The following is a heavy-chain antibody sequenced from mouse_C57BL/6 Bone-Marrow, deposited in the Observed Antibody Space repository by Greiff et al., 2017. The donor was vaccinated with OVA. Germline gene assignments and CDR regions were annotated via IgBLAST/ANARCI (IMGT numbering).Heavy chain of an antibody. CDR1: GYTFTSYW. J-gene: IGHJ4*01. D-gene: IGHD1-1*01. CDR2: IHPNSGST. Sequence: QVQLQQSGAELVKPGASVKLSCKASGYTFTSYWMHWVKQRPGQGLEWIGMIHPNSGSTNYNEKFKSKATLTVDKSSSTAYMQLSSLTSEDSAVYYCARFTTVVALYYYAMDYWGQGTSVTVSS. V-gene: IGHV1-64*01. CDR3: ARFTTVVALYYYAMDY.